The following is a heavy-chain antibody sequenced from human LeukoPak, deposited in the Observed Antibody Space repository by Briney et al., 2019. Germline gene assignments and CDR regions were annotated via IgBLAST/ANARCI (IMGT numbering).Heavy chain of an antibody. CDR3: AKGYYDSSGYVDY. Sequence: GGSLRLSCAASGFTFDDYAMHWVRQAPGKGQEWVSGISWNSGSIGYADSVKGRFTISRDNAKNSLYLQMNSLRAEDTALYYCAKGYYDSSGYVDYWGQGTLVTVSS. CDR1: GFTFDDYA. V-gene: IGHV3-9*01. D-gene: IGHD3-22*01. J-gene: IGHJ4*02. CDR2: ISWNSGSI.